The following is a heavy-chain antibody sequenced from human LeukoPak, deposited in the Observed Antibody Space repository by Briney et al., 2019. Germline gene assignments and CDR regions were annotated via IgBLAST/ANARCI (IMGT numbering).Heavy chain of an antibody. V-gene: IGHV4-4*07. CDR1: GGSISSYY. CDR3: ARGPPYYFDTSGLDY. D-gene: IGHD3-22*01. J-gene: IGHJ4*02. Sequence: PSETLSLTCAVSGGSISSYYWTWIRQPAGKGLEWIGRIYISGNTNYNPSLKSRVTMSVDTSKNQFSLKLSSVTAADTAIYYCARGPPYYFDTSGLDYWGQGTLVTVSS. CDR2: IYISGNT.